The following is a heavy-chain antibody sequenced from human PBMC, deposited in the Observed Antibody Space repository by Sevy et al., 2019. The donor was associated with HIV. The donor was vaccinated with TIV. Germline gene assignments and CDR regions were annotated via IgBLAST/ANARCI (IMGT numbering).Heavy chain of an antibody. CDR3: ARAYCSGGRCYSLAY. CDR2: ISALNGDT. V-gene: IGHV1-18*01. J-gene: IGHJ4*02. Sequence: ASVKVSCEASGYTFTSFRITWVRQAPGQGLEWMGWISALNGDTNYAQKLQGRVTMTTDTSTNTANMELRSLRSDDTAVYYCARAYCSGGRCYSLAYWGQGTLVTVSS. CDR1: GYTFTSFR. D-gene: IGHD2-15*01.